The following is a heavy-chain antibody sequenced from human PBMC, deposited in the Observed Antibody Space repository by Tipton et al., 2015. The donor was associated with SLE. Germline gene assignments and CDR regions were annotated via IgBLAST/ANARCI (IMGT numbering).Heavy chain of an antibody. J-gene: IGHJ3*02. CDR3: ARFRQEWAVYDAFDI. Sequence: QLVQSGAEVKKPGASVKVSCKASGYTFTGYYMHWVRQAPGQGLEWMGGIIPIFGTANYAQKFQGRVTITTDESTSTAYMELTSLRSDDTAVYYCARFRQEWAVYDAFDIWGQGTLVTVS. D-gene: IGHD3-3*01. V-gene: IGHV1-69*05. CDR1: GYTFTGYY. CDR2: IIPIFGTA.